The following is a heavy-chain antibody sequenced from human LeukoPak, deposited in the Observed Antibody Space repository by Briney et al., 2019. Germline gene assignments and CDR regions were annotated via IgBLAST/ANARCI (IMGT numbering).Heavy chain of an antibody. CDR2: IYYSGST. V-gene: IGHV4-30-4*01. J-gene: IGHJ4*02. CDR3: AREGYYYDSSGSIYYFDY. CDR1: GGSFSGYY. D-gene: IGHD3-22*01. Sequence: PSETLSLTCAVYGGSFSGYYWSWIRQPPGKGLEWIGYIYYSGSTYYNPSLKSRVTISVDTSKNQFSLKLSSVTAADTAVYYCAREGYYYDSSGSIYYFDYWGQGTLVTVSS.